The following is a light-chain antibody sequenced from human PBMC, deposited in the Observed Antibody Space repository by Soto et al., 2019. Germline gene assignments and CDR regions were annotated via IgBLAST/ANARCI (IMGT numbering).Light chain of an antibody. Sequence: QSVLTQPAPVSGSPGQSITISCTGTSSDVGAYNYVSWYQQHPGKAPKLMIYDVTNRPSGVSDRFSGSKSGNTASLTITGLRAEDEADYYCNSYTGRSARYVFGTGTKVTVL. CDR2: DVT. CDR1: SSDVGAYNY. CDR3: NSYTGRSARYV. J-gene: IGLJ1*01. V-gene: IGLV2-14*01.